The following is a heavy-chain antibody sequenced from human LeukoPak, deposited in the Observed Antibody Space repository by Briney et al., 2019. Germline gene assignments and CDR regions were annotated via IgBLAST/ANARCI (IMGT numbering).Heavy chain of an antibody. D-gene: IGHD4-17*01. V-gene: IGHV3-21*01. J-gene: IGHJ4*02. CDR1: GFTFSSYS. CDR3: ARVRTVTNFDY. Sequence: GGSLRLSCAASGFTFSSYSMNWVRRAPGKGLEWVSSISSSSSYIYYADSVKGRFTISRDNAKNSLYLQMNSLRAEDTAVYYCARVRTVTNFDYWGQGTLVTVSS. CDR2: ISSSSSYI.